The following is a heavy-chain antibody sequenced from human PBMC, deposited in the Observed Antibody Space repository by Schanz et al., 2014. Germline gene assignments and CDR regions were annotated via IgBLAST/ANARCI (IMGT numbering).Heavy chain of an antibody. Sequence: QVQLVESGGGLDKPGASLRLSCAASGFTFSDYYISWVRQAPGMGLEWVSYISNRGTTIYYADSVKGRFTISRDNAKNSRCLQMNSLRVEDTAGDYCARDLISSGWYGWGQGTLVTVSS. CDR3: ARDLISSGWYG. J-gene: IGHJ4*02. D-gene: IGHD6-19*01. V-gene: IGHV3-11*01. CDR2: ISNRGTTI. CDR1: GFTFSDYY.